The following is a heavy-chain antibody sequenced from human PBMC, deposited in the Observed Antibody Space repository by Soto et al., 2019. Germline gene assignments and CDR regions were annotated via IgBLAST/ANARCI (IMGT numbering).Heavy chain of an antibody. V-gene: IGHV1-2*04. CDR3: ARSASDYGDYAFDAFDI. CDR2: INPNSGGT. CDR1: GYTFTGYY. Sequence: QVQLVQSGAEVKKPGASVKVSCKASGYTFTGYYMHWVRQAPGQGLAWMGWINPNSGGTNYAQKFQGWVTMTRDTSISTAYMELSRLRSDDTAVYYCARSASDYGDYAFDAFDIWGQGTMVTVSS. D-gene: IGHD4-17*01. J-gene: IGHJ3*02.